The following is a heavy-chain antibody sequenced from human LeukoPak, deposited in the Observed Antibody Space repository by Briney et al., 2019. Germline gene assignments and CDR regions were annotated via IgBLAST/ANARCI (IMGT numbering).Heavy chain of an antibody. CDR2: IIPIFGTA. J-gene: IGHJ3*02. CDR3: ARAVLEWEPPDI. CDR1: GGTFSSYA. Sequence: EASVKVSCKASGGTFSSYAISWVRQAPGQGLEWMGRIIPIFGTANYAQKFQGRVTITTDESTSTAYMELSSLRSEDTAVYYCARAVLEWEPPDIWGQGTMVTVSS. V-gene: IGHV1-69*05. D-gene: IGHD1-26*01.